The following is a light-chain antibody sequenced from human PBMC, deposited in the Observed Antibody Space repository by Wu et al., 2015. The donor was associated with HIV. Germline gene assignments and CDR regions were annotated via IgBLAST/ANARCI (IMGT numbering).Light chain of an antibody. CDR2: GAS. CDR3: QHRSNWPT. V-gene: IGKV3-11*01. CDR1: QSIARD. Sequence: IVLTQSPATLSLSPGERATLSCRASQSIARDLAWYQQKPGQSPRLLICGASDRATGIPDRFSGSGSGTDFTLTISSLEPEDFAVYYCQHRSNWPTFGRGTKVEIQ. J-gene: IGKJ1*01.